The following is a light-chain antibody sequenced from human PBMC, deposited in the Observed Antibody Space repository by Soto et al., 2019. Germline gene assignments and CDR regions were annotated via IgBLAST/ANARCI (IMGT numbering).Light chain of an antibody. J-gene: IGKJ1*01. CDR1: QTFRRW. CDR2: DPS. Sequence: DIEMTQSPSTLSASVGDRVTITCRASQTFRRWLAWYQQRPGKAPKDLIYDPSTLESGVPARFSGSGSETEFTLTISSLQPEDSATYYCQHYNSDPWTFGQGTKVEIK. V-gene: IGKV1-5*01. CDR3: QHYNSDPWT.